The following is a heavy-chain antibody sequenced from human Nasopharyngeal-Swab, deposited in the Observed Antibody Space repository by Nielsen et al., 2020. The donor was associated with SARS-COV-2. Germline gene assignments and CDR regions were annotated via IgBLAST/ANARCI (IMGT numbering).Heavy chain of an antibody. CDR2: ISSSSSYI. V-gene: IGHV3-21*01. D-gene: IGHD3-9*01. Sequence: GESLKISCAASGFTFSSYSMNWVRQAPGKGLEWVSSISSSSSYIYYADSVKGRFTISRDNAKNSLYLQMNSLRAEDTAVYYCAKGHSTYYDILTGYPGVGDAFDIWGQGTMVTVSS. CDR1: GFTFSSYS. J-gene: IGHJ3*02. CDR3: AKGHSTYYDILTGYPGVGDAFDI.